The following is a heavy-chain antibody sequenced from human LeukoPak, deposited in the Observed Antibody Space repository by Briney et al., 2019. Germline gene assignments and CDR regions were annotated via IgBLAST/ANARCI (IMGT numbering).Heavy chain of an antibody. Sequence: SETLSLTCTVSGGSISSYYWSWIRQPPGKGLEWIGYIYYSGSTNYNPSLKSRVTISVDTSKNQFSLKLSYVTAADTAVYYCARMYSGGPNTEGLNAFDIWGQGTMVTVSS. CDR1: GGSISSYY. V-gene: IGHV4-59*08. D-gene: IGHD6-19*01. CDR3: ARMYSGGPNTEGLNAFDI. J-gene: IGHJ3*02. CDR2: IYYSGST.